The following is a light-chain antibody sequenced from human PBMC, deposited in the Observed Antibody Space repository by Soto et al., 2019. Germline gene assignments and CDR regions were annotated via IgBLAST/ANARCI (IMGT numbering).Light chain of an antibody. CDR1: SSDVGGYNY. J-gene: IGLJ1*01. CDR3: RSYAGSNNYV. V-gene: IGLV2-8*01. Sequence: QSVLTQPPSASGSPGQSVTISCTGTSSDVGGYNYVSWYQQHTGKAPKLMIYEVSKRPSGVPDRFSGSKSGNTASLTVSGLQAEDEADYYCRSYAGSNNYVFGTGTKLTVL. CDR2: EVS.